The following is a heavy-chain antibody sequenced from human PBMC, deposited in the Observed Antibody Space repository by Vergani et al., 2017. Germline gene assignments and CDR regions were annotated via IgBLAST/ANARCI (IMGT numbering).Heavy chain of an antibody. CDR2: IIPIFGTA. CDR1: GGTFSSYA. V-gene: IGHV1-69*06. Sequence: QVQLVQSGAEVKKPGSSVKVSCKASGGTFSSYAISWVRQAPGQGLEWMGGIIPIFGTANYAQKFQGRVTMTTDTSTSTAYMELRSLRSDDTAVYYCARVDYYGSGNHWKGSWFDPWGQGTLVTVSS. J-gene: IGHJ5*02. D-gene: IGHD3-10*01. CDR3: ARVDYYGSGNHWKGSWFDP.